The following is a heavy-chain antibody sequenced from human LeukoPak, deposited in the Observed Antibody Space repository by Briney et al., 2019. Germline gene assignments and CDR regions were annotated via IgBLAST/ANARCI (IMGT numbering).Heavy chain of an antibody. CDR3: TTLPTEWLSFDY. D-gene: IGHD3-3*01. Sequence: GGSLRLSCTASGFTFGDYAMSWVRQAPGKGLEWVGRIKSKTDGGTTDYAAPVKGRFTISRDDSKNTLYLQMNSLKTEDTAVYYCTTLPTEWLSFDYWGQGTLVTVSS. V-gene: IGHV3-15*01. J-gene: IGHJ4*02. CDR2: IKSKTDGGTT. CDR1: GFTFGDYA.